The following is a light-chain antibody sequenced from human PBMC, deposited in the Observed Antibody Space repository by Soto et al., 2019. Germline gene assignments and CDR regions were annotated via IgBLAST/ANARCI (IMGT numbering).Light chain of an antibody. J-gene: IGLJ1*01. Sequence: QSALTQPASVSGSPGQSITISCTGTSSDVGGYNYVSWYQQHPGKAPKLMIYDVSNRPSGVSNRFSGSKSGNTASLTISGLQPEDEADYYCSSYTSSSTLKVFGTGPKVTVL. V-gene: IGLV2-14*01. CDR3: SSYTSSSTLKV. CDR2: DVS. CDR1: SSDVGGYNY.